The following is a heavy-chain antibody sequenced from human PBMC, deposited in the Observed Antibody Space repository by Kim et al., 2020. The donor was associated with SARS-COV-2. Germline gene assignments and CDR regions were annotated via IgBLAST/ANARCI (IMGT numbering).Heavy chain of an antibody. V-gene: IGHV3-11*01. D-gene: IGHD6-13*01. Sequence: GGSLRLSCATSGFTFTDYFMTWIRQAPGKGLEWLSYISSTGTTIYYAASVRGRFTISRDNAKNSLYLQMNSLRPEDTAVYYCARDYPDSSSGADHWGQGTLVTVSS. CDR3: ARDYPDSSSGADH. CDR1: GFTFTDYF. J-gene: IGHJ4*02. CDR2: ISSTGTTI.